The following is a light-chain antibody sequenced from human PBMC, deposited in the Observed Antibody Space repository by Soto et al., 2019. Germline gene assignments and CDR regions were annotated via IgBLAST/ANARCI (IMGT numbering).Light chain of an antibody. CDR1: QSVSSSY. CDR2: GAS. V-gene: IGKV3-20*01. J-gene: IGKJ1*01. Sequence: EIVFTQSPGTLSLSPGERATLSCRARQSVSSSYLAWYQQKPGQAPRLLIYGASSRATGIPDRFSGSGSGTDFTLTISRLEPEDFAVYYCQQYGSSLTWTFGQGTKVDIK. CDR3: QQYGSSLTWT.